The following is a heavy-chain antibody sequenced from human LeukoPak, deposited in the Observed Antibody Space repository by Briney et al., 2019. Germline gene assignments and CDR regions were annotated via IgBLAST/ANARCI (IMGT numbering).Heavy chain of an antibody. CDR2: IYPGDSDT. J-gene: IGHJ4*02. CDR3: ARSTGDGYNFGGGPTDY. Sequence: GESLKISCKGSGYTFTTYWIGWVRQMPGKALEWMGIIYPGDSDTRYSPSFQGQVTISADKSISTAYLQWSSLKASDTAMYYCARSTGDGYNFGGGPTDYWGQGTLVTVSS. CDR1: GYTFTTYW. D-gene: IGHD5-24*01. V-gene: IGHV5-51*01.